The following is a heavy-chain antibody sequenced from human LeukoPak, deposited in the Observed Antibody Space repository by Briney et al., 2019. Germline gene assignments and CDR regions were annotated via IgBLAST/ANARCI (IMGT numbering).Heavy chain of an antibody. V-gene: IGHV3-74*01. Sequence: GGSLRLSCAAAQSTFYSYWMHWVRLVPGKGLAWVSRVNSDGTSTTYADSVKGRFTVSRDNAQNTLYLQMDSLRVDDTAVYYCAGGCFSGFDHWGQGILVTVSS. CDR3: AGGCFSGFDH. J-gene: IGHJ4*02. CDR1: QSTFYSYW. D-gene: IGHD1-14*01. CDR2: VNSDGTST.